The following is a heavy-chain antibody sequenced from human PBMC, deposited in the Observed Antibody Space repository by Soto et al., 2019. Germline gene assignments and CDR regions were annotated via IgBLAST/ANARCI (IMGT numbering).Heavy chain of an antibody. D-gene: IGHD1-26*01. V-gene: IGHV3-33*01. CDR1: GFTFSSYG. CDR2: IWYDGSNK. CDR3: ARGVGSYYSGGAFDI. J-gene: IGHJ3*02. Sequence: QVQLVESGGGVVQPGRSLRLSCAASGFTFSSYGMHWVRQAPGKGLEWVAVIWYDGSNKYYADSVKGRFTISRDNSKNTLYLKMNSLRAEDTAVYYCARGVGSYYSGGAFDIWGQGTMVTVSS.